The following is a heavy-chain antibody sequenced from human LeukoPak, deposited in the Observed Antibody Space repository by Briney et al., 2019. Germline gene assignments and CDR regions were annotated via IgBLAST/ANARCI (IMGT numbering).Heavy chain of an antibody. CDR2: IKQDGSEK. J-gene: IGHJ4*02. V-gene: IGHV3-7*01. D-gene: IGHD6-19*01. Sequence: GGSLRLSCAASGFTFSSYWMSWVRQAPGKGLEWVANIKQDGSEKYYVDSVKGRFTISRDNAKNSLYLQMNSLRVEDTAMYYCGRVGGGDGSGWSTTDYWGQGTLVTISS. CDR3: GRVGGGDGSGWSTTDY. CDR1: GFTFSSYW.